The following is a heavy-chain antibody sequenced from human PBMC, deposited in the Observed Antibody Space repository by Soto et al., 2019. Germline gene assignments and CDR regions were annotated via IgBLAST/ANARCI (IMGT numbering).Heavy chain of an antibody. CDR3: ARVPDR. CDR1: GGSFSGYY. Sequence: PPETLSLTCAVYGGSFSGYYWSWIRQPPGKGLEWIGYIYHNGSPYYNPSLKSRATISVDRSKNQFSLKLSSVTAADTAVYYCARVPDRWGQGTLVTVSS. CDR2: IYHNGSP. V-gene: IGHV4-34*01. D-gene: IGHD2-2*01. J-gene: IGHJ5*02.